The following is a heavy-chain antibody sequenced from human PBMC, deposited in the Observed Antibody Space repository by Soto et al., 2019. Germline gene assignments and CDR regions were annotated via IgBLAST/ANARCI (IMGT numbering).Heavy chain of an antibody. CDR1: GGSISSSSYY. CDR2: IYYSGST. V-gene: IGHV4-39*01. Sequence: NPSETLSLTCTVSGGSISSSSYYWGWIRQPPGKGLEWIGSIYYSGSTYYNPSLKSRVTISVDTSKNQFSLKLSSVTAADTAVYYCASRFRTFPPLYYYYGMDVWGQGTTVTVSS. D-gene: IGHD3-10*01. J-gene: IGHJ6*02. CDR3: ASRFRTFPPLYYYYGMDV.